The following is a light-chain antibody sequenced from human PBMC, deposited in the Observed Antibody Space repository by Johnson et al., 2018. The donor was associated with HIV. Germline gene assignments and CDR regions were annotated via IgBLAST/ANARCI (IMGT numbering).Light chain of an antibody. V-gene: IGLV1-51*01. CDR2: DNN. CDR3: GTWDSSLSAGGV. Sequence: QSVLTQSPSVSAAPGQKVTISCSGSSSTVGNNFVSWYQVLPGTAPKLLIYDNNKRPSGIPARFSGSKSGTSATLGITGLQTGDEADYYCGTWDSSLSAGGVFGTGTKVTVL. J-gene: IGLJ1*01. CDR1: SSTVGNNF.